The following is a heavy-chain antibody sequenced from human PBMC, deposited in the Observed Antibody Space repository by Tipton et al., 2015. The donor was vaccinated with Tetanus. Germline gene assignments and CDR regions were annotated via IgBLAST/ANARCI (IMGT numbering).Heavy chain of an antibody. V-gene: IGHV4-39*02. CDR1: GGSISRTNYY. D-gene: IGHD7-27*01. CDR3: ARDGWGLTNWFDP. J-gene: IGHJ5*02. Sequence: TLSLTCTVSGGSISRTNYYWGWIRQPPGKGLEWIGSIYDTGNVYYNPALTSRVTMSVDTSKIQFSLSLRSVTAADTAVYYCARDGWGLTNWFDPWGQGTLVTVSS. CDR2: IYDTGNV.